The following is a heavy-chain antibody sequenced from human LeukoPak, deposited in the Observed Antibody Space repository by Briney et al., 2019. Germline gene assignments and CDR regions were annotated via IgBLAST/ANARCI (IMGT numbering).Heavy chain of an antibody. V-gene: IGHV4-59*01. Sequence: SQTLSLTCTVSGGSISSYYWSWIRQPPGKGLEWIGYIYYSGSTNYNPSLKSRVTISVDTSKNQFSLKLSSVTAADTAVYYCARLTGYGNWFDPWGQGTLVTVSS. CDR2: IYYSGST. CDR3: ARLTGYGNWFDP. J-gene: IGHJ5*02. CDR1: GGSISSYY. D-gene: IGHD3-9*01.